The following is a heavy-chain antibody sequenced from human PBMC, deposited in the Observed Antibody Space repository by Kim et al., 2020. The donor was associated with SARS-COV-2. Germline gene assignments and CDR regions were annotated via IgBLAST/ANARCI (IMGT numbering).Heavy chain of an antibody. J-gene: IGHJ4*02. Sequence: SNKYYADSVKGRFTISRDNSKNTLYLQMNSLRAEDTAVYYCAKGTTAFDYRGQGTLVTVSS. V-gene: IGHV3-30*02. CDR3: AKGTTAFDY. CDR2: SNK. D-gene: IGHD4-17*01.